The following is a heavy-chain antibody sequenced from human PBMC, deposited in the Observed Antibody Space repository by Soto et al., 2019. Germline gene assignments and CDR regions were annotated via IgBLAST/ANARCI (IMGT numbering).Heavy chain of an antibody. D-gene: IGHD4-4*01. CDR2: IYSGGST. J-gene: IGHJ3*02. CDR3: ARAWVTTVTTFAFDI. V-gene: IGHV3-53*01. Sequence: GGSLRLSCAASGFTVSSNYMSWVRQAPGKGLEWVSVIYSGGSTYYADSVKGRFTISRDNSKNTLYLQMNSLRAEDTAVYYCARAWVTTVTTFAFDIWSQGTMVTVSS. CDR1: GFTVSSNY.